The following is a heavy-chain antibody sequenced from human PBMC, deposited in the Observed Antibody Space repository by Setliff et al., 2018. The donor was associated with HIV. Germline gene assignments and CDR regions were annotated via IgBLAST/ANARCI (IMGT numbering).Heavy chain of an antibody. CDR3: AREDYYYYGMDV. CDR2: IYTSGST. V-gene: IGHV4-61*02. CDR1: GGSISSGSYY. Sequence: LSLTCTVSGGSISSGSYYWTWIRQPAGKGLEWIGRIYTSGSTNYNPSLKSRVTISVDTSKNQFSLKLSSVTAADTAVYYCAREDYYYYGMDVWGQGTTVTVSS. J-gene: IGHJ6*02.